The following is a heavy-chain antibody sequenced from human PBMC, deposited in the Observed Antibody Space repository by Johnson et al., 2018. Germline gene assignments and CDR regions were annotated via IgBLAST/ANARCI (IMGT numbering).Heavy chain of an antibody. D-gene: IGHD6-6*01. J-gene: IGHJ1*01. Sequence: VQLVESGGGVVQPGRSLRLSCAASGFTFSSYGMHWVRQAPGKGLEWVAVISYDGSNKYYADSVKGRFTISRDNSKNTRYLQMNSLRAEGTAVYYCAKVTYSSSSQPQHWGQGTLVTVSS. CDR1: GFTFSSYG. CDR3: AKVTYSSSSQPQH. CDR2: ISYDGSNK. V-gene: IGHV3-30*18.